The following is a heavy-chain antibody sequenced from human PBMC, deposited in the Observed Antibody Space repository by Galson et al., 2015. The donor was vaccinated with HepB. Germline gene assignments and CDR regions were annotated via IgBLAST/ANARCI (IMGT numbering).Heavy chain of an antibody. Sequence: SLRLSCAASGFTFSNYDMHWVRQGTGKGLEWVSGINTAGDRYYSGSAKGRFTISRENGDKSLYLQMNSLGAGDTAVYYCAKLSSRDDAFDVWGHGTMVTVSP. CDR3: AKLSSRDDAFDV. CDR2: INTAGDR. CDR1: GFTFSNYD. J-gene: IGHJ3*01. D-gene: IGHD3-10*01. V-gene: IGHV3-13*01.